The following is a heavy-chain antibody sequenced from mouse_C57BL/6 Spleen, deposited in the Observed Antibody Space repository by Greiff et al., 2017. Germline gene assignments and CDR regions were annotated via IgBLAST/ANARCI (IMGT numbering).Heavy chain of an antibody. CDR1: GYSITSGYY. V-gene: IGHV3-6*01. Sequence: EVQLVESGPGLVKPSQSLSLTCSVTGYSITSGYYWNWIRQFPGNKLEWMGYISYDGSNNYKPSLKNRISITRDTSKNQFFLKLNSVTTEDTATYYCAREDYGSSYRDWYFDVWGTGTTVTVSS. J-gene: IGHJ1*03. CDR3: AREDYGSSYRDWYFDV. CDR2: ISYDGSN. D-gene: IGHD1-1*01.